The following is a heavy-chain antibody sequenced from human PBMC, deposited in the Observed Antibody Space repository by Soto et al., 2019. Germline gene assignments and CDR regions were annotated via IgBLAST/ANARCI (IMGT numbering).Heavy chain of an antibody. D-gene: IGHD5-18*01. J-gene: IGHJ5*02. V-gene: IGHV4-59*06. CDR3: ASLKLGYSTFDP. CDR1: GGSISGYY. Sequence: SETLSLTCTVSGGSISGYYWSWIRQPPGKGLEWIGYIYYSGSTYYNPSLKSRVTISVDTSKNQFSLKLSSVTAADTAVYYCASLKLGYSTFDPWGQGTLVTVSS. CDR2: IYYSGST.